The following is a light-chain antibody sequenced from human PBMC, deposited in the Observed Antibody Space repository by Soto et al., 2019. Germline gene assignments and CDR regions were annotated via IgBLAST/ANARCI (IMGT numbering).Light chain of an antibody. J-gene: IGKJ2*01. CDR1: QDISNY. CDR2: EAS. V-gene: IGKV1-33*01. CDR3: LQYDNPVFT. Sequence: DIQMTQSPSSLSVSVGDRVTITCQASQDISNYLNWYQQKPGKAPKLLIYEASTLETGVPSRFSGSGSGTEFTFTITSLLPEDIATYYCLQYDNPVFTFGQGTKLEIK.